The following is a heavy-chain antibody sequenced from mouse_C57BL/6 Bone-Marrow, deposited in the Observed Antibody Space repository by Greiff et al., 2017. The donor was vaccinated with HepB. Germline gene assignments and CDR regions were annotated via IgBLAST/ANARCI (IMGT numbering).Heavy chain of an antibody. Sequence: VHLVESGAELVRPGASVTLSCKASGYTFTDYEMHWVKQTPVHGLEWIGAIDPETGGTAYNQKFKGKAILTADKSSSTAYMELRSLTSEDSAVYYCTRDSSGFAYWGQGTLVTVSA. CDR3: TRDSSGFAY. CDR1: GYTFTDYE. CDR2: IDPETGGT. V-gene: IGHV1-15*01. J-gene: IGHJ3*01. D-gene: IGHD3-2*02.